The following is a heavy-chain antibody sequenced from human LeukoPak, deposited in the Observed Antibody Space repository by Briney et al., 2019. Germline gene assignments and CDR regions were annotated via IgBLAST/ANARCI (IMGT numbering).Heavy chain of an antibody. CDR2: IYYSGST. Sequence: SETLSLTCSVSGASISNHYWSWIRQTPGQGLEWIGYIYYSGSTNYNPSLKSRVTISLDTSKNEVSLKLTSVSAADLAVYYCAKVAAGPTSLLLSYYYHMDVWGTGTTVTISS. CDR3: AKVAAGPTSLLLSYYYHMDV. J-gene: IGHJ6*03. V-gene: IGHV4-59*11. CDR1: GASISNHY. D-gene: IGHD6-13*01.